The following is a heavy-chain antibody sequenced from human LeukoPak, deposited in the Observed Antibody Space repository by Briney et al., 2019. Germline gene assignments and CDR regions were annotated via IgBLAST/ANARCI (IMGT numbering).Heavy chain of an antibody. V-gene: IGHV4-59*11. J-gene: IGHJ4*02. CDR1: GGSISSHY. Sequence: SETLSLTCTVSGGSISSHYWSWIRQPPGKGLEWIGYIYYSGSTNYNPSLKSRVTISVDTSKNQFSLKLSSVTAADTAVYYSARSPYSVGFLYWGQGTLVTVSS. D-gene: IGHD5/OR15-5a*01. CDR3: ARSPYSVGFLY. CDR2: IYYSGST.